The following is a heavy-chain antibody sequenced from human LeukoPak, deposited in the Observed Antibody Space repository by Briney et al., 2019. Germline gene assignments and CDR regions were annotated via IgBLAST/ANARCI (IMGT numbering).Heavy chain of an antibody. D-gene: IGHD3-9*01. CDR2: IRSKAYGGTT. J-gene: IGHJ5*02. CDR3: TREPQSLRYFEVHH. V-gene: IGHV3-49*04. CDR1: GFTVGDYA. Sequence: PGGALRLSFTASGFTVGDYAMSWVRQAPGKGLEWVGFIRSKAYGGTTEYAASVKGRFTISRDDSKSIAYLQMNSLKTEDTAVYYCTREPQSLRYFEVHHWGQGTLVTVSS.